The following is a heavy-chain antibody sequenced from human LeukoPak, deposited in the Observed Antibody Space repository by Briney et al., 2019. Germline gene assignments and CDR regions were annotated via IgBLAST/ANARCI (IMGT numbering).Heavy chain of an antibody. CDR3: ARLFSRGWPYYYGLGA. V-gene: IGHV4-39*01. CDR1: GGSIDSGGSY. Sequence: SETLSLTCTVSGGSIDSGGSYWGWIRQPPGKGLEWIGCVYYGGDAYYNPSLKSRVTISADLSKNQFSLSLISVTAADTALYYCARLFSRGWPYYYGLGAWGQGTTVTVSS. CDR2: VYYGGDA. J-gene: IGHJ6*02. D-gene: IGHD6-19*01.